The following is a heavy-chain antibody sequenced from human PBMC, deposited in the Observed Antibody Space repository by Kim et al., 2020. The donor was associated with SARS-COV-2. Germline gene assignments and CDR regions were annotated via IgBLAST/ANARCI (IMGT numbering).Heavy chain of an antibody. J-gene: IGHJ2*01. D-gene: IGHD6-19*01. Sequence: GGSLRLSCAASGFTFRNYGMSWIRHAPGKGLEWVSSINSGAYNTYYADSVKGRFTISRDNSEDTLYLQMNSLRAEDTAIYYCAKGVAVSGVEANWAFVLFGRGTLVTVSS. CDR2: INSGAYNT. CDR3: AKGVAVSGVEANWAFVL. CDR1: GFTFRNYG. V-gene: IGHV3-23*03.